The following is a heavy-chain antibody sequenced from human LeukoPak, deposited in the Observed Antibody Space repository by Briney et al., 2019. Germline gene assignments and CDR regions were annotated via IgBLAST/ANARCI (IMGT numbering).Heavy chain of an antibody. CDR2: ISSSSSTI. J-gene: IGHJ3*02. D-gene: IGHD3-16*01. CDR3: ARGASGWGKAFDI. V-gene: IGHV3-48*01. CDR1: GFTFSSYS. Sequence: PGGSLRLSCAASGFTFSSYSMNWVRQAPGKGLEWVSYISSSSSTIYYADSVKGRFTISRDNAKNSLYLQMNSLRAEDTAVYYCARGASGWGKAFDIWGQGTMVTVSS.